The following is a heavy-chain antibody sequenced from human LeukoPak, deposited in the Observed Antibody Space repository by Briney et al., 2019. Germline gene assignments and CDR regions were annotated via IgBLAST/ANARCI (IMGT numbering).Heavy chain of an antibody. CDR3: AKTTGNIAGAYFDY. CDR2: VSGSGGTS. V-gene: IGHV3-23*01. Sequence: GSLRLSCAASGFTFSSYAMSWVRQAPGKGLEWVSAVSGSGGTSYYADSVKGRFTISREDSKNTLHLQMNSLRAEDTAVYYCAKTTGNIAGAYFDYWGQGALVTVSS. CDR1: GFTFSSYA. D-gene: IGHD1-26*01. J-gene: IGHJ4*02.